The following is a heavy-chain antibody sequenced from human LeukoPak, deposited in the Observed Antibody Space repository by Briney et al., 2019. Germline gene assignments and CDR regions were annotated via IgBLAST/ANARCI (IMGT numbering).Heavy chain of an antibody. J-gene: IGHJ4*02. V-gene: IGHV1-18*01. CDR1: GYTLSSYG. CDR3: ARALPYDFWSGYQDY. D-gene: IGHD3-3*01. CDR2: ISAYNGNT. Sequence: ASVTVSCKASGYTLSSYGVSWVRQAPGQGLEWMGWISAYNGNTNSAQNFQGRVTMTTDTSTNTAYVELRSLRSDDTAIYYCARALPYDFWSGYQDYWGQGTLVTVSS.